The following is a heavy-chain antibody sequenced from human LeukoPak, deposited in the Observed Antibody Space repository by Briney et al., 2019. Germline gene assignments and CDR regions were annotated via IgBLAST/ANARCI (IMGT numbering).Heavy chain of an antibody. CDR2: IRSKTYGGTA. CDR1: GFTFGDDA. J-gene: IGHJ4*02. D-gene: IGHD2-15*01. V-gene: IGHV3-49*04. CDR3: SRDVSGSPY. Sequence: GGSLRLSCTTSGFTFGDDAMSWVRQAPGKGLEWVGFIRSKTYGGTAEYAASVKGRFTISRDDSERVAYLQMNSLKTEDTAVYFCSRDVSGSPYWGQGTLVTVPS.